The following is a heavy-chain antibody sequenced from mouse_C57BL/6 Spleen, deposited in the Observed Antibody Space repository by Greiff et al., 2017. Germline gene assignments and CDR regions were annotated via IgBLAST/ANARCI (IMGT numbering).Heavy chain of an antibody. CDR2: LSDGGSYT. CDR3: AREGLIYYGSSKAWFAY. V-gene: IGHV5-4*01. D-gene: IGHD1-1*01. CDR1: GFTFSSYA. J-gene: IGHJ3*01. Sequence: EVMLVESGGGLVKPGGSLKLSCAASGFTFSSYAMSWVRQTPEQRLEWVATLSDGGSYTYYPDNVKGRFTISRDNAKNNLYLQLSHLKSEDTAMYYCAREGLIYYGSSKAWFAYWGQGTLVTVSA.